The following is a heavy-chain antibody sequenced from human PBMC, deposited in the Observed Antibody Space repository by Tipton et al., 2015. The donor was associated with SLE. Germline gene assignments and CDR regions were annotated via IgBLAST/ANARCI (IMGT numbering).Heavy chain of an antibody. V-gene: IGHV3-74*01. CDR1: GFNFGAYW. CDR3: ARARGILGGSGWYFEL. CDR2: TNQDGAIR. D-gene: IGHD1-26*01. J-gene: IGHJ2*01. Sequence: SLRLSCVASGFNFGAYWMHWVRQAPGKGLVWISRTNQDGAIRSYEDSVKGRFIISRDDSKDTVYLQMNSLRAEDTAMYYCARARGILGGSGWYFELWGRGTLVTVSS.